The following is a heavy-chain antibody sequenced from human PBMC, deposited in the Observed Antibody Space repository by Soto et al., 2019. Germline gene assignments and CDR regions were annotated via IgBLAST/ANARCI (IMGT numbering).Heavy chain of an antibody. J-gene: IGHJ4*02. CDR3: ARVRGYYDSSGYPLTMFDY. D-gene: IGHD3-22*01. Sequence: PSETLSLTCTVSGGSINYSSYYWAWIRQPPGKGLEWIGTVYYSGRTYYNPSLKSRVTMSVDTSKNQFSLSLSSVTAADTAVYYCARVRGYYDSSGYPLTMFDYWGQGTLVTVSS. V-gene: IGHV4-39*01. CDR1: GGSINYSSYY. CDR2: VYYSGRT.